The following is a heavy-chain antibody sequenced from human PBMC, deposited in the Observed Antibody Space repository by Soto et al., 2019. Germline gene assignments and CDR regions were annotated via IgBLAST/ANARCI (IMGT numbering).Heavy chain of an antibody. Sequence: NPSETLSLTCAVSGYSISSSNWWGWIRQPPGKGLEWIGYIYYSGTPYYNPSLKSRVTMSVDTSKNQFSLKLTSVTAVDTAVYYCARREIEGPIDYWGQGTLVTVSS. CDR1: GYSISSSNW. D-gene: IGHD1-26*01. J-gene: IGHJ4*02. CDR2: IYYSGTP. V-gene: IGHV4-28*01. CDR3: ARREIEGPIDY.